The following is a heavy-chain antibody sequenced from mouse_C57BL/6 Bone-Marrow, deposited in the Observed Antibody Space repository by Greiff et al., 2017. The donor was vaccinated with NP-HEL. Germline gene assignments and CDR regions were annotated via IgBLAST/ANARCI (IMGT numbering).Heavy chain of an antibody. CDR3: ARSYYCASSRGFAY. V-gene: IGHV1-55*01. D-gene: IGHD1-1*01. J-gene: IGHJ3*01. CDR1: GYTFTSYW. CDR2: IYPGSGST. Sequence: QVQLQQPGAELVKPGASVKMSCKASGYTFTSYWITWVKQRPGQGLEWIGDIYPGSGSTNYNEKFKSKATLTVDTSSSTAYMQLSSLTSAASAVYYCARSYYCASSRGFAYWGQGTLVTVSA.